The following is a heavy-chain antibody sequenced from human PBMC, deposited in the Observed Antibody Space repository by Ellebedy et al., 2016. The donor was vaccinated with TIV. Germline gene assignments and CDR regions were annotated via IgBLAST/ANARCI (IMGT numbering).Heavy chain of an antibody. D-gene: IGHD3-10*01. CDR3: ARGKGRFGNWFDP. CDR1: GGSISSSNW. J-gene: IGHJ5*02. V-gene: IGHV4-4*02. Sequence: SETLSLXXAVSGGSISSSNWWSWVRQPPGKGLEWIGEIYHSGSTNYNPSLKSRVTISVDTSKNQFSLKLSSVTAADTAVYYCARGKGRFGNWFDPWGQGTLVTVSS. CDR2: IYHSGST.